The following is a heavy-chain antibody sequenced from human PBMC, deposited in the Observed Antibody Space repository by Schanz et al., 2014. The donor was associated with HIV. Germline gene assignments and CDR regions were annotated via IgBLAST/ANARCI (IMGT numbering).Heavy chain of an antibody. D-gene: IGHD3-3*02. Sequence: QVPLVQSGAEVKKPGSSVKVSCKTFGGTFRTFAISWVRQAPGQGLEWMGGIVPIFGTTNYAQSFQGRVSITADESTSTAYLQLSGLRSDDTAVYFCARAAFSSEYYYGMDVWGQGTTVTVSS. J-gene: IGHJ6*02. CDR3: ARAAFSSEYYYGMDV. V-gene: IGHV1-69*01. CDR1: GGTFRTFA. CDR2: IVPIFGTT.